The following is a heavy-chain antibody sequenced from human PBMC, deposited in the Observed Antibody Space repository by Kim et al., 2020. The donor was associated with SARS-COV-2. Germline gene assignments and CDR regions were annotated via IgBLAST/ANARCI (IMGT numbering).Heavy chain of an antibody. CDR2: IYPGDSDT. D-gene: IGHD3-9*01. CDR3: ARCPPYYDILTGYYNTDWYFDL. CDR1: GYSFTSYW. Sequence: GESLKISCKGSGYSFTSYWIGWVRQMPGKGLEWMGIIYPGDSDTRYSPSFQGQVTISADKSISTAYLQWSSLKASDTAMYYCARCPPYYDILTGYYNTDWYFDLWGRGTLVTVSS. J-gene: IGHJ2*01. V-gene: IGHV5-51*01.